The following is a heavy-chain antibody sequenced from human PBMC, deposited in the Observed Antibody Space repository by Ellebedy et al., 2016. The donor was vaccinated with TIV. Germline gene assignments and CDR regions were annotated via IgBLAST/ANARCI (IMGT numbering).Heavy chain of an antibody. CDR1: GYTFTSYG. V-gene: IGHV1-18*01. D-gene: IGHD2-15*01. CDR3: ARDCSGGSCYLRIINYYGMDV. Sequence: ASVKVSCXASGYTFTSYGVSWVRQAPGQELEWMGWISAYNGNTNSAQKLQGRVTMTTDTSTSTAYMELRSLRSDDTAVYYCARDCSGGSCYLRIINYYGMDVWGQGTTVTVSS. J-gene: IGHJ6*02. CDR2: ISAYNGNT.